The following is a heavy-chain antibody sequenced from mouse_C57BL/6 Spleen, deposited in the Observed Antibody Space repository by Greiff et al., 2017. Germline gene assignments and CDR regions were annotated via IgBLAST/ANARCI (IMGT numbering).Heavy chain of an antibody. CDR2: IYPGDGAT. CDR3: ARRDSSGYDY. Sequence: QVQLQQSGAELVKPGASVKISCKASGYAFSSYWMHWVKQRPGQGLEWIGQIYPGDGATNYNGKFKGKATLTADKSSSTAYMQLSSLTSKDAAVYFCARRDSSGYDYWGQGTTLTVSS. CDR1: GYAFSSYW. V-gene: IGHV1-80*01. J-gene: IGHJ2*01. D-gene: IGHD3-2*02.